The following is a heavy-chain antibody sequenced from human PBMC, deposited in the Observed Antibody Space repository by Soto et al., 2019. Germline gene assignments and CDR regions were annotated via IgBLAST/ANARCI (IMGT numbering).Heavy chain of an antibody. CDR3: ARDGPNYGGNSRVYYYYGMDV. Sequence: SETLSLTCTVSGGSVSSGIYYWSWIRQPPGKGLEWIGYIYYSGSTNYNPSLKSRVTISVDTSKNQFSLKLSSVTAADTAVYYCARDGPNYGGNSRVYYYYGMDVWGQGTTVTVSS. J-gene: IGHJ6*02. D-gene: IGHD4-17*01. V-gene: IGHV4-61*01. CDR2: IYYSGST. CDR1: GGSVSSGIYY.